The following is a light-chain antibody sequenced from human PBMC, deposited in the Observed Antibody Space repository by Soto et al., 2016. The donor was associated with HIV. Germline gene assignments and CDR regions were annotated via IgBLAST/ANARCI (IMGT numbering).Light chain of an antibody. CDR3: QQYNSYSYT. CDR2: KAS. Sequence: DIQMTQSPSTLSASVGDRVTITCRASQSISNWLAWYQQKPGKAPNLLIYKASSLKSGVPSRFSGSGSGTEFTLTISSLQPDDFATYYCQQYNSYSYTFGRGDQAGDQT. V-gene: IGKV1-5*03. CDR1: QSISNW. J-gene: IGKJ2*01.